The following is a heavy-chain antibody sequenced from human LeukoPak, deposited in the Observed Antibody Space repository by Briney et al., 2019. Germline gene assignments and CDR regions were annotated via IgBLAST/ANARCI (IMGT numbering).Heavy chain of an antibody. V-gene: IGHV3-23*01. J-gene: IGHJ6*02. CDR3: AKDIGDGPPYGMDV. Sequence: GGSLRLSCAASGFTFSRYAMSWVRQAPGKGLEWVSAISGSGGSTYYADSVKGRFTISRDNSKNTLYLQMNSLRAEDTAVYYCAKDIGDGPPYGMDVWGQGTTVTVSS. CDR1: GFTFSRYA. D-gene: IGHD3-10*01. CDR2: ISGSGGST.